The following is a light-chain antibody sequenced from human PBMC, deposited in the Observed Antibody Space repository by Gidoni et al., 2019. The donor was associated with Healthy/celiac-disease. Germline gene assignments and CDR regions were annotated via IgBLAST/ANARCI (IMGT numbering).Light chain of an antibody. J-gene: IGKJ3*01. CDR3: QQRSNWPRGIT. CDR2: DAS. V-gene: IGKV3-11*01. Sequence: EIVLTQSPATLSLSPGERATLSCRASQSVSSYLAWYQQKPGQAPRLRIYDASNRATGIPARFSGSGSGTDFTLTISSLEPEDFAVYYCQQRSNWPRGITFGPGTKVDIK. CDR1: QSVSSY.